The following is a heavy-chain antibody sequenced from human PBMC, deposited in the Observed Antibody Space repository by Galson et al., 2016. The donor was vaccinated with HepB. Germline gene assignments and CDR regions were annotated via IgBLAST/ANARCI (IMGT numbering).Heavy chain of an antibody. CDR2: LRSSEEP. CDR3: ARGFHLSMDIPIDI. V-gene: IGHV4-4*07. CDR1: SGSISSNY. Sequence: SETLSLTCNVSSGSISSNYWSWIRQPAGKGLEWIGRLRSSEEPIYNPSLMNRVTISVDTFRKQVSLSLSSVTAADTAVYYCARGFHLSMDIPIDIWGQGTLVIVSS. J-gene: IGHJ4*02. D-gene: IGHD2-8*01.